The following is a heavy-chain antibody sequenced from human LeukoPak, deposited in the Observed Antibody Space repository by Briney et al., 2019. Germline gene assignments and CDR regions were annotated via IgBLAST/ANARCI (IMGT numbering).Heavy chain of an antibody. V-gene: IGHV3-21*01. CDR2: ISSSSSYI. D-gene: IGHD6-13*01. J-gene: IGHJ4*02. Sequence: GGSLRLSCAASGFTFSSYSMNWVRQAPRKGLEWVSSISSSSSYIYYADSVKGRFTISRDNAKNSLYLQMNSLRAEDTAVYYCARGVGSSWKLCDYWGQGTLVTVSS. CDR1: GFTFSSYS. CDR3: ARGVGSSWKLCDY.